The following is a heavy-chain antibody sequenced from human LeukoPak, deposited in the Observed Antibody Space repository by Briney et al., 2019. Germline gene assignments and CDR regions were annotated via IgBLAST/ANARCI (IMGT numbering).Heavy chain of an antibody. J-gene: IGHJ6*02. Sequence: GASVKVSCKASGYTFTGYYMHWVRQAPGQGLEWMGRIIPILGIANYAQKFQGRVTITADKSTSTAYMELSSLRSEDTAVYYCARDLPDHKFWRGENYGMDVWGQETTVTVSS. CDR2: IIPILGIA. CDR3: ARDLPDHKFWRGENYGMDV. CDR1: GYTFTGYY. V-gene: IGHV1-69*04. D-gene: IGHD5-12*01.